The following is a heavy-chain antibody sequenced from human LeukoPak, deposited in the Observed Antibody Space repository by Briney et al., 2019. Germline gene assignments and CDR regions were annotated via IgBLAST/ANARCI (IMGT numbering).Heavy chain of an antibody. J-gene: IGHJ6*02. V-gene: IGHV1-69-2*01. CDR1: GYTFTDYY. D-gene: IGHD1-20*01. CDR3: ATGLSFITGTTGNYYYYGMDV. CDR2: VDPEDGET. Sequence: ASVKISCKVSGYTFTDYYMHWVQQAPGKGLEWMGLVDPEDGETIYAEEFQGRVTITADTSTDTAYMELSSLRSEDTAVYYCATGLSFITGTTGNYYYYGMDVWGQGTTVTVSS.